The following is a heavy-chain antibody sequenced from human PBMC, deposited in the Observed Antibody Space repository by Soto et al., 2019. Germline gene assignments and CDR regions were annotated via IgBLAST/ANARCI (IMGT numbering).Heavy chain of an antibody. Sequence: EVQLVESGGTLVQPGGSLRLSCADSGFSFSSYWMHWVRQGPGKGLVWVARINTDGSSTNYEDSVKGRFTISRDNAKNTLYLQMNSLRAEDTAVYYCARSPGGYYIDWGQGTMVTVSS. J-gene: IGHJ3*01. CDR3: ARSPGGYYID. D-gene: IGHD3-9*01. CDR2: INTDGSST. V-gene: IGHV3-74*01. CDR1: GFSFSSYW.